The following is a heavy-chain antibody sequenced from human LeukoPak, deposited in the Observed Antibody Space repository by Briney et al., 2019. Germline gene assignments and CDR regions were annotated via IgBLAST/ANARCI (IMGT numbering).Heavy chain of an antibody. D-gene: IGHD2-21*02. V-gene: IGHV4-30-4*02. CDR3: ARVTKPLVVVTA. Sequence: SDTLSLTCTVSGGAISSDDYYWSWIRQPPGKGLEWIGYVFYSGSTYYNPSLKSRVTISVDRSKNQFSLNLRSVTAADAAVYYCARVTKPLVVVTAWGQGTLVTVSS. J-gene: IGHJ5*02. CDR2: VFYSGST. CDR1: GGAISSDDYY.